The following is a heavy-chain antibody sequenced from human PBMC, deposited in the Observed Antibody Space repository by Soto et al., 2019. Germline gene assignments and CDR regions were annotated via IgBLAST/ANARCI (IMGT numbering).Heavy chain of an antibody. CDR1: GFTFSTYS. CDR3: ARDRGCSGGICYRDLGY. D-gene: IGHD2-15*01. V-gene: IGHV3-48*01. Sequence: EVQLVESGGGLVQPGGSLRLSCAASGFTFSTYSMSWVLQAPGKGLEWVSYISSISNTIYYADSVKGRFTISRDNAKNSLYLHINSLSAEDTAVYYCARDRGCSGGICYRDLGYWGQGTLVTVSS. CDR2: ISSISNTI. J-gene: IGHJ4*02.